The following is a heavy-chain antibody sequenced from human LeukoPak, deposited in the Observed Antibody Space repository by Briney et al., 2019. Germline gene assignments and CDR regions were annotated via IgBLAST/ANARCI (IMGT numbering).Heavy chain of an antibody. CDR2: ISSSSNYI. CDR1: GFTFSSYA. V-gene: IGHV3-21*01. Sequence: PGGSLRLSCAASGFTFSSYAMTWVRQAPGKGLEWVSSISSSSNYIYYADSVKGRFTISRDNAKNSLYLQMNSLRAEDTAVFYCARDFSGSYFLDYWGQGTLVTVSS. J-gene: IGHJ4*02. CDR3: ARDFSGSYFLDY. D-gene: IGHD1-26*01.